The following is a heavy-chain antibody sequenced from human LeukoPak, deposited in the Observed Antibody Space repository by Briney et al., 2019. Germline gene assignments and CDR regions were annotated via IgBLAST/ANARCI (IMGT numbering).Heavy chain of an antibody. J-gene: IGHJ4*02. V-gene: IGHV3-30-3*01. D-gene: IGHD3-22*01. CDR3: ARAGEYYYDSSGYYYLGY. CDR2: ISYDGSNK. Sequence: PGRSLRLSCAASGFTFSSYAMHWVRQAPGKGLEWVAVISYDGSNKYYADSVKGRFTISRDNSKNTLYPQMNSLRAEDTAVYYCARAGEYYYDSSGYYYLGYWGQGTLVTVSS. CDR1: GFTFSSYA.